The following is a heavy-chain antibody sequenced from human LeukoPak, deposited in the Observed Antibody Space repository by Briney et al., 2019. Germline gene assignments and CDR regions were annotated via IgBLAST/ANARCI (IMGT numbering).Heavy chain of an antibody. CDR2: ISSSSSTI. CDR3: AREYSSSSGSVSDY. V-gene: IGHV3-48*02. D-gene: IGHD6-6*01. CDR1: GFTFSSYN. J-gene: IGHJ4*02. Sequence: PGGSLRLSCAASGFTFSSYNMNWVRQAPGKGLEWVSYISSSSSTIYYADSVKGRFTISRDNAKNSLYLQMNSLRDEDTAVYYCAREYSSSSGSVSDYWSQGTLVTVSS.